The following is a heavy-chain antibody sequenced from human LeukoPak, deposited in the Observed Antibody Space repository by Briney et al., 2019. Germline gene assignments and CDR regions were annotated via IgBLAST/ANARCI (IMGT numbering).Heavy chain of an antibody. CDR3: ARDSSGYRDAFDI. CDR1: GFTFSSYG. D-gene: IGHD3-22*01. CDR2: ISGSGGST. J-gene: IGHJ3*02. V-gene: IGHV3-23*01. Sequence: PGGSLRLSCAASGFTFSSYGMSWVRQAPGKGLEWVSAISGSGGSTYYADSVKGRFTISRDNSKNTLYLQMNSLRAEDTAVYYCARDSSGYRDAFDIWGQGTMVTVSS.